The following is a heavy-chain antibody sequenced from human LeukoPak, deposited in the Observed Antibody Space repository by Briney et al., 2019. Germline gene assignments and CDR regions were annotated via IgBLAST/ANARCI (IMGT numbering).Heavy chain of an antibody. J-gene: IGHJ4*02. D-gene: IGHD2-2*01. CDR1: GFTFSSYG. V-gene: IGHV3-30*02. CDR3: AKDGRPKRGCSSTSCLNYLDY. Sequence: GGSLRLSCAASGFTFSSYGMHWVRQAPGKGLERVAFIRYDGSNKYYADSVKGRFTISRDNSKNTLYLQMNSLRAEDTAVYYCAKDGRPKRGCSSTSCLNYLDYWGQGTLVTVSS. CDR2: IRYDGSNK.